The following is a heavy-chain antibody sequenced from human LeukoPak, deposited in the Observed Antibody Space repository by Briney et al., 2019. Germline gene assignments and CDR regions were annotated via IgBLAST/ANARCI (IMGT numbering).Heavy chain of an antibody. CDR2: IHYNGRT. V-gene: IGHV4-59*08. D-gene: IGHD3-10*01. J-gene: IGHJ4*02. CDR1: GDSSSSYY. Sequence: PSETLSLTCTVSGDSSSSYYWSWIRQPPGKGLEWIAYIHYNGRTNYNPSLKSRVTISVDTSKNQFSVKLTSVTAADTAVYYCARHSKYGSGGFQDNFDYWGQGTLLTVSS. CDR3: ARHSKYGSGGFQDNFDY.